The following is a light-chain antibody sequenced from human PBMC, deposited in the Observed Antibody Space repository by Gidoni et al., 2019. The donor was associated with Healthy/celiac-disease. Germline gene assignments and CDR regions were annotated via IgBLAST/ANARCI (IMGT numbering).Light chain of an antibody. Sequence: QAPLTQPAAVSGSPGQPITISCTGTSSDVGGFNYVSWYQQHPGKSPKLMIYDVSNRPSGVSNRFSGSKSGNTASLTISGLQAEDEADYYCSSYTSSSPLVFGGGTKLTVL. CDR2: DVS. CDR3: SSYTSSSPLV. V-gene: IGLV2-14*01. J-gene: IGLJ2*01. CDR1: SSDVGGFNY.